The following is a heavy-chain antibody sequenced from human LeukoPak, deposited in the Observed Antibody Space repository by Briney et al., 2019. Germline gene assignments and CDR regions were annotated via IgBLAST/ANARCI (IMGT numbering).Heavy chain of an antibody. J-gene: IGHJ4*02. CDR1: GYTFTGNY. CDR2: LNPNGGTT. Sequence: ASVTVSCKASGYTFTGNYIHWVRQAPGQGLEWMGWLNPNGGTTNFAQKFQGRVTVTRDTSISTAYMELTRLRSDDTAVYYCARSVVTTTPTFDYWGQGTLVTVSS. V-gene: IGHV1-2*02. D-gene: IGHD2-21*02. CDR3: ARSVVTTTPTFDY.